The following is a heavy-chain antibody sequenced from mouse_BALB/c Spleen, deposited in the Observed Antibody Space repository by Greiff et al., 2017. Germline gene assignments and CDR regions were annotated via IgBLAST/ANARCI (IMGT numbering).Heavy chain of an antibody. D-gene: IGHD1-2*01. CDR2: IYPGNSDT. CDR3: TPITTATSYFDY. Sequence: EVKLVESGTVLARPGASVKMSCKASGYTFTSYWMHWVKQRPGQGLEWIGAIYPGNSDTSYNQKFKGKAKLTAVTSTSTAYMELSSLTNEDSAVYYCTPITTATSYFDYWGQGTTLTVSS. J-gene: IGHJ2*01. CDR1: GYTFTSYW. V-gene: IGHV1-5*01.